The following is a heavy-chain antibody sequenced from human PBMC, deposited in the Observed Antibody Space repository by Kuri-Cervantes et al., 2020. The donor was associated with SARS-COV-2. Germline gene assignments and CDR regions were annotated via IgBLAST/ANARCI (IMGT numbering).Heavy chain of an antibody. CDR1: GFTFSSYA. V-gene: IGHV3-23*01. CDR2: ISGSGGST. Sequence: GESLKISCAASGFTFSSYAMSWVRQAPGKGLEWVSAISGSGGSTHYADSVKGRFTISRDNSKNTLYLQMNSLRAEDTAVYYCAKVGQQLVPDWFDPWGQGTLVTVSS. CDR3: AKVGQQLVPDWFDP. D-gene: IGHD6-13*01. J-gene: IGHJ5*02.